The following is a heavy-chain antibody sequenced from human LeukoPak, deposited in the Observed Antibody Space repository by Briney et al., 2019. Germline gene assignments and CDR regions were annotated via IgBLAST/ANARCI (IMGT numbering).Heavy chain of an antibody. D-gene: IGHD3-3*01. CDR2: IIPIFGTA. J-gene: IGHJ4*02. CDR1: GGTFSSYA. CDR3: ARAAHCDFWSGCNFDY. Sequence: GASVKVSCKASGGTFSSYAISWVRQAPGQGLEWMGGIIPIFGTANYAQKFQGRVTITADESTSTAYRELSSLRSEDTAVYYCARAAHCDFWSGCNFDYWGQGTLVTVSS. V-gene: IGHV1-69*13.